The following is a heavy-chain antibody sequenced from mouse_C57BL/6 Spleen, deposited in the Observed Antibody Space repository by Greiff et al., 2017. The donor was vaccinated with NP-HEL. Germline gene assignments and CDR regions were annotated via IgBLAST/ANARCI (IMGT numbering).Heavy chain of an antibody. CDR2: ISDGGSYT. CDR1: GFTFSSYA. CDR3: AAHYYGFDY. J-gene: IGHJ2*01. D-gene: IGHD1-1*01. Sequence: EVKLVESGGGLVKPGGSLKLSCAASGFTFSSYAMSWVRQTPEKRLEWVATISDGGSYTYYPDNVKGRFTISRDNAKNNLYLQMSHLKSEDTAMYYCAAHYYGFDYWGQGTTLTVSS. V-gene: IGHV5-4*03.